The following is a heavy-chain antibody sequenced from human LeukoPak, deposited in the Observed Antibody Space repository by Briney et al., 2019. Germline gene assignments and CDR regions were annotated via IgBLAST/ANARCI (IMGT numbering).Heavy chain of an antibody. CDR1: GGSISSYY. J-gene: IGHJ4*02. CDR2: IYYSGST. CDR3: ARHVEQRLTPFGY. D-gene: IGHD6-19*01. V-gene: IGHV4-59*08. Sequence: SETLSLTCTVSGGSISSYYWSWIRQPPGKGLEWIGYIYYSGSTNYNPSLKSRVTISVDTSKNQFSLKLSSVTAADTAVYYCARHVEQRLTPFGYWGQGILVTVSS.